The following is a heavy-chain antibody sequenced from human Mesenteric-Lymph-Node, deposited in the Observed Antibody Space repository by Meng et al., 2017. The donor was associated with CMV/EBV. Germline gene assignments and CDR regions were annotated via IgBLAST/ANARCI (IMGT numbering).Heavy chain of an antibody. Sequence: SETLSLACTVSGGSISSYYWSWIRQPPGKGLEWIGYIYYSGSTNYNPSLKSRVTISVDTSKNQFSLKLRSVTAADTAVYYCARFSSGSWMDVWGQGTTVTVSS. CDR1: GGSISSYY. CDR3: ARFSSGSWMDV. CDR2: IYYSGST. D-gene: IGHD6-19*01. J-gene: IGHJ6*02. V-gene: IGHV4-59*01.